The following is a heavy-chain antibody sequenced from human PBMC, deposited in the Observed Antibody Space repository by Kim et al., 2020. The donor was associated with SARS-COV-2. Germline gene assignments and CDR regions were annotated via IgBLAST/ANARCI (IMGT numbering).Heavy chain of an antibody. J-gene: IGHJ6*03. Sequence: GGSLRLSCAASGLTVSSTYMSWIRQAPGKGLEWVSIIYAGGGTNYADSMKGRFSMSRDKSKNTLYLQMNSLRVEDTAVYYCARGTTRPGFFYYYMDTWGSGTTVTVSS. D-gene: IGHD6-6*01. V-gene: IGHV3-66*01. CDR3: ARGTTRPGFFYYYMDT. CDR1: GLTVSSTY. CDR2: IYAGGGT.